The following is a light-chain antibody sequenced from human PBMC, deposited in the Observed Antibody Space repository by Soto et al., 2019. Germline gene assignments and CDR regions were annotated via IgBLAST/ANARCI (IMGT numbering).Light chain of an antibody. V-gene: IGKV1-8*01. Sequence: AIRMPQSPSSLSASTGDSVTITCRASQGISSYLAWYQQKPGKAPKLLIYAASTLQSGVPSRFSGSGSGTDFTLTISCLQSEDFATYYCQQYYSYPYTFGQGTKWIS. J-gene: IGKJ2*01. CDR3: QQYYSYPYT. CDR1: QGISSY. CDR2: AAS.